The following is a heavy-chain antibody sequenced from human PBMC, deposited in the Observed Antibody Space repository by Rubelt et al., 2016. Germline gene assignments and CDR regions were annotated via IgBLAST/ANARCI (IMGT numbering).Heavy chain of an antibody. CDR1: GGSISSSSYY. V-gene: IGHV4-39*07. Sequence: QLQLQESGPGLVKPSETLSLTCTVSGGSISSSSYYWGWIRQPPGKGLEWIGSIYYSGSTYYNPSLKGRVTISVDTSKNQFSRKLSSVTAADTAVYYCARWRDGYDAFDIWGQGTMVTVSS. D-gene: IGHD5-24*01. CDR2: IYYSGST. CDR3: ARWRDGYDAFDI. J-gene: IGHJ3*02.